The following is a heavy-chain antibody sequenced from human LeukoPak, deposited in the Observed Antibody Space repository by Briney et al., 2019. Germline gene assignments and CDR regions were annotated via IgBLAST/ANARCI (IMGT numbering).Heavy chain of an antibody. CDR2: IYYSGST. V-gene: IGHV4-39*07. J-gene: IGHJ4*02. CDR3: ARAGGWFSPFDY. D-gene: IGHD3-10*01. CDR1: GGSISSSSYY. Sequence: SETLSLTCTVSGGSISSSSYYWGWIRQPPGKGLEWIGSIYYSGSTYYNPSLKSRVTISVDTSKNQFSLKLSSVTAADTAVYYCARAGGWFSPFDYWGQGTLVTVSS.